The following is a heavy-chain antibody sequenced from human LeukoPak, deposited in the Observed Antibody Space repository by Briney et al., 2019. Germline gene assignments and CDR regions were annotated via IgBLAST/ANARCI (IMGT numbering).Heavy chain of an antibody. CDR2: INSDGSST. CDR3: ARDHGFLMVRYFDY. V-gene: IGHV3-74*01. J-gene: IGHJ4*02. CDR1: GFTFSSYW. Sequence: PGGSLRLSCAASGFTFSSYWMHWVRQAPGKGLVWVSRINSDGSSTSYADSVKGRFTISRDNAKNTLYLQMSSLRAEDTAVYYCARDHGFLMVRYFDYWGQGTLVTVSS. D-gene: IGHD3-10*01.